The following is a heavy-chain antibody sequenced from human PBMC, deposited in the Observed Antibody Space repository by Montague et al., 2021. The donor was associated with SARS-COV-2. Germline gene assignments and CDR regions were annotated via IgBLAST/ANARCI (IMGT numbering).Heavy chain of an antibody. J-gene: IGHJ4*02. D-gene: IGHD3-16*01. Sequence: PALVKPTQTLTLTRTFSGFSLSTSGMCVSWIRQPPGKALEWLALIDWDDDKYYSTSLKTRLTISKDTSKNQVVPTMTNMDPVDTATYYCATTIYDYVWGTRVEFDYWGQGTLVTVSS. CDR1: GFSLSTSGMC. CDR3: ATTIYDYVWGTRVEFDY. V-gene: IGHV2-70*01. CDR2: IDWDDDK.